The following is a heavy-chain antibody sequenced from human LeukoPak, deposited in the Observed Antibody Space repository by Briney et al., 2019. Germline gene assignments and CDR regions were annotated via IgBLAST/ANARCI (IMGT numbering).Heavy chain of an antibody. D-gene: IGHD4-17*01. V-gene: IGHV3-23*01. CDR3: AKDLYGDFGY. Sequence: QPGGTLRLSCAASGFTFNTYGMSWVRQAPGKGLEWVSAISGSGGSTYYADSVKGRFTISRDNSKNTLYLQMNSLRAEDTAVYYCAKDLYGDFGYWGQGTLVTVSS. J-gene: IGHJ4*02. CDR1: GFTFNTYG. CDR2: ISGSGGST.